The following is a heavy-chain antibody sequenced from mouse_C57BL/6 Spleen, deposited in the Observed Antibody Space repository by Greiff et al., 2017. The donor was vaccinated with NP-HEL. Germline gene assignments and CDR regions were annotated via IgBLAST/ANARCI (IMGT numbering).Heavy chain of an antibody. J-gene: IGHJ3*01. V-gene: IGHV1-69*01. Sequence: QVQLQQSGAELVMPGASVKLSCKASGYTFTSYWMHWVKQRPGQGLEWIGEIDPSDSYTNYNQKFKGKSTLTVDKSSSTAYMQLSSLTSEDSAVYCCASYDGYYRFAYWGQGTLVTVSA. CDR3: ASYDGYYRFAY. CDR1: GYTFTSYW. CDR2: IDPSDSYT. D-gene: IGHD2-3*01.